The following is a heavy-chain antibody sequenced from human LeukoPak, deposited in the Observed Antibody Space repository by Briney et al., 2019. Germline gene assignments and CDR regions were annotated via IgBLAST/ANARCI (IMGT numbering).Heavy chain of an antibody. CDR2: ISGSGSGGST. CDR3: AKSGYNRFDY. Sequence: GGTLRLSCAASGFTFSSSAMSWVRQAPGKGLEWVSNISGSGSGGSTYYADSVKGRFTISRDNSKNTLYLQMNSLRAEDTAVYYCAKSGYNRFDYWGQGTLVTVSS. V-gene: IGHV3-23*01. CDR1: GFTFSSSA. J-gene: IGHJ4*02. D-gene: IGHD5-24*01.